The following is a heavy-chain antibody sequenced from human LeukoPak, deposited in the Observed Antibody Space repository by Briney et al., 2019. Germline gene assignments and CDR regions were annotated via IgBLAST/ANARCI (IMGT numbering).Heavy chain of an antibody. CDR2: ISYSATT. CDR3: ARDLGSSTPSGV. Sequence: SETLSLTCTVSSASISSSPYFWAWIRQSPGKGLEWIATISYSATTYYNPSLKSRVTISVDKSKNQLSLKLNSVTAADTAVYYCARDLGSSTPSGVWGKGTTVTVSS. J-gene: IGHJ6*04. CDR1: SASISSSPYF. D-gene: IGHD3-16*01. V-gene: IGHV4-39*07.